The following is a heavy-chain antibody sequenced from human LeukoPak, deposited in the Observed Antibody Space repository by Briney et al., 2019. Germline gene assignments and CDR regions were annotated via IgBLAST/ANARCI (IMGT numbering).Heavy chain of an antibody. V-gene: IGHV3-30*18. J-gene: IGHJ6*04. CDR1: GFTFSSYG. CDR2: ISYDGSNK. CDR3: AKDESGSYYLVDYYYYGMDV. Sequence: QPGGSLRLSCAASGFTFSSYGKHWVRQAPGKGLEWVAVISYDGSNKYYADSVKGRFTISRDNSKNTLYLQMNSLRAEDTAVYYCAKDESGSYYLVDYYYYGMDVWGKGTTVTVSS. D-gene: IGHD3-10*01.